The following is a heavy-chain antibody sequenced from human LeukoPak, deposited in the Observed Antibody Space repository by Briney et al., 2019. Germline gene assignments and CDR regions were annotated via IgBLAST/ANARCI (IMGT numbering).Heavy chain of an antibody. J-gene: IGHJ5*02. Sequence: ASVKVSCKASGGTFSSYAISWVRQAPGQGLEWMGGIIPIFGTANYAQKFQGRVTITADKSTSTAYMELSSLRSEDTAVYYCARDREQWLGNWGWSFDPRGQGTLVTVSS. D-gene: IGHD6-19*01. V-gene: IGHV1-69*06. CDR3: ARDREQWLGNWGWSFDP. CDR1: GGTFSSYA. CDR2: IIPIFGTA.